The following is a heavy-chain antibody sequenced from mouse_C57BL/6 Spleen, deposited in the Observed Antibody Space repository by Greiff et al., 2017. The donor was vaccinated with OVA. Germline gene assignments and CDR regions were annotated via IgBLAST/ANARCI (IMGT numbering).Heavy chain of an antibody. Sequence: EVMLVESGGGLVKPGGSLKLSCAASGFTFSSYTMSWVRQTPEKRLEWVATISGGGGNTYYPDSVKGRFTISRDDAKNTLYLQISSLRSDDTALYDCARQGYLAWFAYWGQGTLVTVSA. CDR3: ARQGYLAWFAY. V-gene: IGHV5-9*01. CDR2: ISGGGGNT. CDR1: GFTFSSYT. J-gene: IGHJ3*01. D-gene: IGHD3-1*01.